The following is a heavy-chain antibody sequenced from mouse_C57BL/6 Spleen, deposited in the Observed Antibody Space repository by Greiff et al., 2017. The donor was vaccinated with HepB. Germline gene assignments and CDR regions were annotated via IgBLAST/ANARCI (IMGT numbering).Heavy chain of an antibody. CDR1: GYSFTDYN. D-gene: IGHD1-1*01. J-gene: IGHJ2*01. CDR3: ARLGVTTVVAGGYFDY. CDR2: INPNYGTT. V-gene: IGHV1-39*01. Sequence: EVQLQQSGPELVKPGASVKISCKASGYSFTDYNMNWVKQSNGKSLEWIGVINPNYGTTSYNQKFKGKATLTVDKSSSTAYMQLNSLTSEDSAVYYCARLGVTTVVAGGYFDYWGQGTTLTVSS.